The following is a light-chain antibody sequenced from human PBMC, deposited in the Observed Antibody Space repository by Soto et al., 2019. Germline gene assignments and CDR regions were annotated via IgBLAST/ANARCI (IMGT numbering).Light chain of an antibody. J-gene: IGKJ2*01. Sequence: DIVMTQSPDSLAVSLGEGATINCKPSQSVLYSSNNKNYLAWYQQKPGQPPKLIIYWASTRESGVPDRFSGSGSGTDFTLTISSLQAEDVAVYYCQQYYSTPYTFGQGTKLEIK. CDR3: QQYYSTPYT. CDR1: QSVLYSSNNKNY. CDR2: WAS. V-gene: IGKV4-1*01.